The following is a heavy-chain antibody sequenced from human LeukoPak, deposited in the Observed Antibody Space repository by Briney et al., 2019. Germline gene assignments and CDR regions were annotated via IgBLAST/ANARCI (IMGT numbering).Heavy chain of an antibody. V-gene: IGHV6-1*01. J-gene: IGHJ4*02. CDR2: TYYRSKWYN. CDR3: ARGFSSAYYTYYFDI. CDR1: LEAPSLVTSG. D-gene: IGHD6-19*01. Sequence: SQTLSPSPAMSLEAPSLVTSGPELIRHSPSRGLEWLGRTYYRSKWYNDYAVSVKSRITINPDTSKPEFSLQLKSVTPEDTAVYYCARGFSSAYYTYYFDIWGQGTLVTVSS.